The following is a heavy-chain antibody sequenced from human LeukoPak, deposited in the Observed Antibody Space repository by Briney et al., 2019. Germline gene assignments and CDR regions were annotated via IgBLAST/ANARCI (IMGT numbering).Heavy chain of an antibody. CDR2: INTDGSST. Sequence: GGSLRLSCAASGFTFSNYWMHWVRQAPGKGLVWVSDINTDGSSTSYADSVKGRFTISRDNAKNTLYLQMNSLRAEDTAVYYCARAGSSGYYVYWGQGTLVTVAS. CDR1: GFTFSNYW. J-gene: IGHJ4*02. D-gene: IGHD3-22*01. CDR3: ARAGSSGYYVY. V-gene: IGHV3-74*01.